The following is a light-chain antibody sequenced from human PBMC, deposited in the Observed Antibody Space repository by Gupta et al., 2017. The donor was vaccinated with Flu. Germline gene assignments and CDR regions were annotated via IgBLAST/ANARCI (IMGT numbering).Light chain of an antibody. CDR1: QSLVYKNGHTY. V-gene: IGKV2-30*01. J-gene: IGKJ2*02. Sequence: PVTLGQPASISCNSSQSLVYKNGHTYLKWFQQRPGQSPRRLPDEVSNRDSGVPDRFSGSGSGTDFTLKISRVEAEDVGVYYCMQGTLPWTFGQGTKMELK. CDR2: EVS. CDR3: MQGTLPWT.